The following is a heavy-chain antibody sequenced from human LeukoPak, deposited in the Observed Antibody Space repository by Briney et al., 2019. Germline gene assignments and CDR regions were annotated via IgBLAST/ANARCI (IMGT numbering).Heavy chain of an antibody. CDR1: GGSISSSSYY. CDR3: ARVVDGYNPAAFDI. CDR2: IYYSGST. D-gene: IGHD5-24*01. J-gene: IGHJ3*02. Sequence: PSETLSLTCTVSGGSISSSSYYWGWIRQPPGKGLEWIGSIYYSGSTYYNPSLKSRVTISVDTSKNQFSLKLSSVTAADTAVYYCARVVDGYNPAAFDIWGQGTMVTVSS. V-gene: IGHV4-39*07.